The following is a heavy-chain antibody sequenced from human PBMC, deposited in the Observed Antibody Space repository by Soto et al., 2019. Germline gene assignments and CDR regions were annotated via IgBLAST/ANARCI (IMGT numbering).Heavy chain of an antibody. CDR2: IYTSGST. Sequence: PSETLSLTCTVSGDSISNYYWSWIRQPAGKGLEWIGRIYTSGSTDYNPSLKSRVTISIDTSKNQFSLKVTSMTAADTAVYYCARERREQIHDVYDIDYSGKGTLVT. CDR1: GDSISNYY. J-gene: IGHJ4*02. D-gene: IGHD3-9*01. V-gene: IGHV4-4*07. CDR3: ARERREQIHDVYDIDY.